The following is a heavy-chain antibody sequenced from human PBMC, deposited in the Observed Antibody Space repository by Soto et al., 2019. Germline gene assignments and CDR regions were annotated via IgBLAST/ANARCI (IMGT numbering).Heavy chain of an antibody. D-gene: IGHD6-13*01. CDR2: IYYSGST. V-gene: IGHV4-59*07. Sequence: PADPLTLPCPVLGGSLSSECCFWIGQPPRKGMDWIGYIYYSGSTNYTPSLKSRVTISVDTSKNQFSLKLSSVTAADTAVYYCALAAAGTYYYYGMDVWGQGTPVTVSS. CDR3: ALAAAGTYYYYGMDV. CDR1: GGSLSSEC. J-gene: IGHJ6*02.